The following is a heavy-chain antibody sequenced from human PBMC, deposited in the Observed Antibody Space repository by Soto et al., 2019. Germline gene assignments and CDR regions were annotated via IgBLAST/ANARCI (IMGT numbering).Heavy chain of an antibody. D-gene: IGHD3-9*01. CDR1: NGSISGFY. CDR3: VRVGLATENHFDY. Sequence: SSETLSLTCSVSNGSISGFYWTWIRQPPGKILEWIGYIHYSGRTDYNPSLTSRATMSVDTSKNQFSLNLRSITTADTAVYYCVRVGLATENHFDYWGRGTLVTVSS. V-gene: IGHV4-59*12. J-gene: IGHJ4*02. CDR2: IHYSGRT.